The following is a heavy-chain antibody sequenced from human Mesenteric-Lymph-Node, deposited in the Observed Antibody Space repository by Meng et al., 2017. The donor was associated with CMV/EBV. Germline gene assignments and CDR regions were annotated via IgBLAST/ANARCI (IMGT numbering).Heavy chain of an antibody. CDR3: ASFSPIVVVPAAIPGSRGGYGMDV. Sequence: SVKVSCKASGGTFNSYAISWVRQAPGQGLEWMGGLIPIFGLANYAQKLQGRVTITTDESTSAAYMELSSLRSEDTAVYYCASFSPIVVVPAAIPGSRGGYGMDVWGQGTTVTVSS. CDR1: GGTFNSYA. CDR2: LIPIFGLA. D-gene: IGHD2-2*01. J-gene: IGHJ6*02. V-gene: IGHV1-69*05.